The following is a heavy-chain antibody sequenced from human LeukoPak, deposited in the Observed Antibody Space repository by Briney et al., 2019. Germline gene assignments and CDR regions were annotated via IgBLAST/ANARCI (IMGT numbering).Heavy chain of an antibody. CDR3: LSGYDLYY. D-gene: IGHD5-12*01. J-gene: IGHJ4*02. Sequence: GGSVTVSCKASGYTFTGYWMHWVRQAPGQGLEWMGWIYPNSGYTNYRQKFQGTVTMTRDTSISTAYIELSRLRSDDTAVYYCLSGYDLYYWGQGTLVTLSA. V-gene: IGHV1-2*02. CDR1: GYTFTGYW. CDR2: IYPNSGYT.